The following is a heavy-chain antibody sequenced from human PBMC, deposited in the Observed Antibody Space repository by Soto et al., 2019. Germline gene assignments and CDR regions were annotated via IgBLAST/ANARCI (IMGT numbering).Heavy chain of an antibody. Sequence: SETLSLTCGVYGGSFRNYYWIWVRQPPGKGLEWIGEIYHSGGTNYNPSLKSRVTISVDKSKNQFSLKLSSVTAADTAVYYCARSRGYSGYNWFDPWGQGTLVTVSS. D-gene: IGHD5-12*01. CDR1: GGSFRNYY. J-gene: IGHJ5*02. CDR2: IYHSGGT. V-gene: IGHV4-34*01. CDR3: ARSRGYSGYNWFDP.